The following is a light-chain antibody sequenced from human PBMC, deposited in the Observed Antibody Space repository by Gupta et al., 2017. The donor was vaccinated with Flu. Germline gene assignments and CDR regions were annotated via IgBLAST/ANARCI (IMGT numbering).Light chain of an antibody. Sequence: SGESTTVSGKSSQIRGNSNGNTYLNWYLQKPVQSPQLLIYLSSNRASGVPDRFSGSGSGTYFTLKISRVEAEDIGVYFCRQALQTLWTFGQGTKVEIK. CDR3: RQALQTLWT. CDR1: QIRGNSNGNTY. V-gene: IGKV2-28*01. CDR2: LSS. J-gene: IGKJ1*01.